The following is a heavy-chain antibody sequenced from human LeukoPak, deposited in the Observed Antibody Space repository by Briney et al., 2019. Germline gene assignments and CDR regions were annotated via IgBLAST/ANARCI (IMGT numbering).Heavy chain of an antibody. Sequence: SQTLSLTCTVSGGSISSGSYYWSWIRHPAGKGLEWIWRIYTSGSTNYNPSLKSRVTISVDTSKNQFSLKLSSVTAADTAVYYCARDGPPGYCSGGSCYYYYYYMDVWGKGTTVTVSS. D-gene: IGHD2-15*01. CDR2: IYTSGST. CDR1: GGSISSGSYY. CDR3: ARDGPPGYCSGGSCYYYYYYMDV. V-gene: IGHV4-61*02. J-gene: IGHJ6*03.